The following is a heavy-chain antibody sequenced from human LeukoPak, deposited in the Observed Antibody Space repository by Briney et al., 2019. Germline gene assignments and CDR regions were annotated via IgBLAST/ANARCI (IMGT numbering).Heavy chain of an antibody. V-gene: IGHV1-18*01. J-gene: IGHJ3*02. Sequence: ASVKVSCKASGYTFTSYGISWVRQAPGQGLEWMGWISAYNGNTNYAQKLQGRVTMTTDTSTSTAYMELRTLRADATAVEYCAIVYYESSGYSPPRACDIWGQGTMVTVSS. CDR2: ISAYNGNT. CDR1: GYTFTSYG. D-gene: IGHD3-22*01. CDR3: AIVYYESSGYSPPRACDI.